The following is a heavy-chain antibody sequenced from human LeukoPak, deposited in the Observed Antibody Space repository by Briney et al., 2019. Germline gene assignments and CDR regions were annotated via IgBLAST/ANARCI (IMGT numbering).Heavy chain of an antibody. V-gene: IGHV3-23*01. CDR3: AKDGPSRYSGSFDY. D-gene: IGHD1-26*01. Sequence: GGSLRLSCAASGFTFNTYAMSWVRQAPGKGLEWVSAISGSGDSTYYADSVKGRFTTSRDNAKNSLYLQMNSLRAEDTAVYYCAKDGPSRYSGSFDYWGQGTLVTVSS. CDR1: GFTFNTYA. J-gene: IGHJ4*02. CDR2: ISGSGDST.